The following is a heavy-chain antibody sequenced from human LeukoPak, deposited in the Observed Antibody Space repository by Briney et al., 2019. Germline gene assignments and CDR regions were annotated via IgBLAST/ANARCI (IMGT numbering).Heavy chain of an antibody. CDR2: IYYSGNT. CDR1: GGSISSSSYY. CDR3: ARHRILAALASALDY. V-gene: IGHV4-39*01. J-gene: IGHJ4*02. D-gene: IGHD2-2*01. Sequence: PSETLSLTCTVSGGSISSSSYYWDWIRQPPGKGLEWIGAIYYSGNTNYNPSLKSRVTISVDTSKNQFSLKLSSVTAADTAVYYCARHRILAALASALDYWGQGTLVTVSS.